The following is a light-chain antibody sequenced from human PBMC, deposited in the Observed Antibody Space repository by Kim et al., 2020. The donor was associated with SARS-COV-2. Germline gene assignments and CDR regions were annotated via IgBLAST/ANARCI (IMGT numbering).Light chain of an antibody. V-gene: IGKV1-5*01. Sequence: DIQMTQSPSTLSASVGDRVTITCRASQPITRWLAWYRQKLGKAPELLIYGASILQSGVPSRFSGSGSGTEFTLTINGLQPDDIATYSCHQYNLCPLTFGGRATVDSK. J-gene: IGKJ4*01. CDR1: QPITRW. CDR3: HQYNLCPLT. CDR2: GAS.